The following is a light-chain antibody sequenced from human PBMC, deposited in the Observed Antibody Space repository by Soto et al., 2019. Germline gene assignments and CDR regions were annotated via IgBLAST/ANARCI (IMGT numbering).Light chain of an antibody. J-gene: IGLJ3*02. CDR3: AAWDDSLSGWV. CDR2: EVT. CDR1: SSDVGGYNY. V-gene: IGLV2-8*01. Sequence: QSALTQPPSASGSPGQSVTISCTGTSSDVGGYNYVSWYQQHPGKAPKLMIHEVTKRPSGVPDRFSGSKSGTSASLAISGLRSEDEADYYCAAWDDSLSGWVFGGGTQLTVL.